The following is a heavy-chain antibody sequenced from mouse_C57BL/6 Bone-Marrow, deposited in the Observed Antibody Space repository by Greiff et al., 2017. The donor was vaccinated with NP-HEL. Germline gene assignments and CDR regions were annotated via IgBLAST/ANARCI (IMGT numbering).Heavy chain of an antibody. CDR3: ARERGGSSPGAMDY. J-gene: IGHJ4*01. Sequence: LVESGAELVRPGTSVKMSCKASGYTFTNYWIGWAKQRPGHGLEWIGDIYPGGGYTNYNEKFKGKATLTADKSSSTAYMQFSSLTSEDSAIYYCARERGGSSPGAMDYWGQGTSVTVSS. CDR1: GYTFTNYW. V-gene: IGHV1-63*01. D-gene: IGHD1-1*01. CDR2: IYPGGGYT.